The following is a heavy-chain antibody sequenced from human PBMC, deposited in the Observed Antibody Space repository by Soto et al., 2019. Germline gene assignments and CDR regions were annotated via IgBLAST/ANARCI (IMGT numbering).Heavy chain of an antibody. CDR3: AREPNYFDY. CDR2: ISPNNGST. Sequence: ASVKVSCKASGYTFTSYYMHWVRQAPGQGLEWMGRISPNNGSTRYAQKLQGRVTMTTDTSTSTAYMELRSLRSDDTAVYYCAREPNYFDYWGQGTLVTVSS. CDR1: GYTFTSYY. V-gene: IGHV1-46*01. J-gene: IGHJ4*02.